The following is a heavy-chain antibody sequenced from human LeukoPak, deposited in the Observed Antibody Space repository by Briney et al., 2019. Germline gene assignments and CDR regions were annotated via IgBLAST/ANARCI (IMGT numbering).Heavy chain of an antibody. CDR3: TTDDDFWSGPSPHDAFDI. CDR1: GFTFSNAW. CDR2: IKSKTGGGTT. J-gene: IGHJ3*02. V-gene: IGHV3-15*01. D-gene: IGHD3-3*01. Sequence: GGSLRLSCAASGFTFSNAWMSWVRQAPGKGLEWVGRIKSKTGGGTTDYAAPVKGRFTISRDDSKNTLYLQMNSLKAEDTAVYYCTTDDDFWSGPSPHDAFDIWGQGTMVTVSS.